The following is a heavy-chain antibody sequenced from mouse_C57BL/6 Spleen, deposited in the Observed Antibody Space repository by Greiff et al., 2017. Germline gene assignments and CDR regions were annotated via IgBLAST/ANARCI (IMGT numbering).Heavy chain of an antibody. CDR2: FYPGSGSI. J-gene: IGHJ1*03. Sequence: VQLQQSGAELVKPGASVKLSCKASGYTFTEYTIHWVKQRSGQGLEWIGWFYPGSGSIKYNEKFKDKATLTADKSSSTVYMELSRLTSEDSAVCFCARHEGNYGSSYVGYFDVWGTGTTVTVSS. CDR3: ARHEGNYGSSYVGYFDV. CDR1: GYTFTEYT. V-gene: IGHV1-62-2*01. D-gene: IGHD1-1*01.